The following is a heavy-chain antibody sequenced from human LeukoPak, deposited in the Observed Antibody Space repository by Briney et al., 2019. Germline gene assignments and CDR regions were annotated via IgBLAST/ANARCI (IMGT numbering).Heavy chain of an antibody. CDR3: ARRGYSGWLH. Sequence: PSETLSLTCTVSGGSISSSSYYWGWIRQPPGKGLEWIGTIYYSGSTYYNPSLKSRVTISVDTSKNQFSLKLSSVTAADTAVYYCARRGYSGWLHWGQGTLVTVSS. CDR1: GGSISSSSYY. CDR2: IYYSGST. J-gene: IGHJ4*02. V-gene: IGHV4-39*01. D-gene: IGHD5-12*01.